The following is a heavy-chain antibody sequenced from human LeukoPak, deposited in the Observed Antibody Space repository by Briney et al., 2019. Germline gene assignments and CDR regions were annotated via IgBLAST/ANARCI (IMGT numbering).Heavy chain of an antibody. CDR3: ARVTYSSGWYDY. D-gene: IGHD6-19*01. CDR1: GGSINNYY. J-gene: IGHJ4*02. V-gene: IGHV4-59*01. CDR2: IYYSGST. Sequence: PSETLSLTCTVSGGSINNYYWSWMRQPPGKGLEWIGYIYYSGSTNYNPSLKSRVTISVDTSKSQFSLKLSSVTAADTAIYYCARVTYSSGWYDYWGQGTLVTVSS.